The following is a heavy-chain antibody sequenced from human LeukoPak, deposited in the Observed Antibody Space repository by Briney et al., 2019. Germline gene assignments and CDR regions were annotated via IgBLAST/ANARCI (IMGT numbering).Heavy chain of an antibody. J-gene: IGHJ1*01. Sequence: GGSLRLSCAASGFTFSNYAMTWVRQAPGKGLEWVSTISGSGDRTYYADSVKGRLTISRDNSKNTLYVQMNSLRAEDTAVYYCAKDIRSSWYYFQDWGQGTLVTVSS. CDR1: GFTFSNYA. CDR2: ISGSGDRT. D-gene: IGHD6-13*01. V-gene: IGHV3-23*01. CDR3: AKDIRSSWYYFQD.